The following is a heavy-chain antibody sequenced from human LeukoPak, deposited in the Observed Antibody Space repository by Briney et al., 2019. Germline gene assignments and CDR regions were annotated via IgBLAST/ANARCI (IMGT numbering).Heavy chain of an antibody. D-gene: IGHD4-23*01. J-gene: IGHJ4*02. CDR3: ARDYCGGNNLCFADF. CDR1: GFTFSSYW. CDR2: IKSDGSNT. V-gene: IGHV3-74*01. Sequence: GGSLRLSCVASGFTFSSYWMHWVRQAPGKGLVWVSRIKSDGSNTSYADSVKGRFTISRDNAKNTLYLQMNSLGAEDTAVYYCARDYCGGNNLCFADFWGQGTLVTVSS.